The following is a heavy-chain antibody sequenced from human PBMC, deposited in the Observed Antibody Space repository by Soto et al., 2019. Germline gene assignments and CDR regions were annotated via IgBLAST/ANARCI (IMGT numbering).Heavy chain of an antibody. D-gene: IGHD6-19*01. Sequence: QITLKESGPTLVKPTQTLTLTCTFSGFSLSTTRVAVGWIRQPPGKALEWLALIYWDDDKRYSPFLKSRLTITNDTSKNQVVLTMTNMAPVDTATYYCAHSVVAGLGYYFDYWGQGTLVTVSS. CDR2: IYWDDDK. V-gene: IGHV2-5*02. CDR3: AHSVVAGLGYYFDY. CDR1: GFSLSTTRVA. J-gene: IGHJ4*02.